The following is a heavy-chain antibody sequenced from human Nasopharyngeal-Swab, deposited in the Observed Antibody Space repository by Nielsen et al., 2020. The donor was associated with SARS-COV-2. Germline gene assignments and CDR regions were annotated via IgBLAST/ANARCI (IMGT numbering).Heavy chain of an antibody. Sequence: SETLSLTCNVSGVSISSSSYYWGSIRQPPGKGLEWIGRMYDGATYSTPSLKSRVTIHADTSKNHLSLSLSSVTVADTAVYYCARRLAAAAGINAFDVWGQGTLVSVSS. J-gene: IGHJ3*01. CDR1: GVSISSSSYY. D-gene: IGHD6-13*01. CDR3: ARRLAAAAGINAFDV. CDR2: MYDGAT. V-gene: IGHV4-39*02.